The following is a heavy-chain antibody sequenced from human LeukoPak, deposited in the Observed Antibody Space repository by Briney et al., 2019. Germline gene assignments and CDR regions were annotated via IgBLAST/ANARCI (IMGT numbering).Heavy chain of an antibody. CDR1: GFTFSSYN. J-gene: IGHJ4*02. V-gene: IGHV3-21*01. D-gene: IGHD6-13*01. CDR2: ISSSSSYI. CDR3: AGEGSAWSSDY. Sequence: GGSLRLSCAASGFTFSSYNMNWVRQAPGKGLEWVSSISSSSSYIYYADSVKGRFTISRDNAKNSLHLQKNSLRAEATAVYYCAGEGSAWSSDYWGQGTLVTVSS.